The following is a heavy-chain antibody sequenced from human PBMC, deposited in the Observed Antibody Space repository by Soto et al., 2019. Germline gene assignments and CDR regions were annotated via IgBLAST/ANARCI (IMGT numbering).Heavy chain of an antibody. Sequence: EVQLVESGGGLVKPGGSLRLSCAASGFTFSSYSMNWVRQAPGKGLEWVSSISSSSSYIYYADSVKGRFTISRDNAKNSLYMQMNSLRAEDTAVYYCARGRMIGGFDPWGQGTLVTVSS. CDR3: ARGRMIGGFDP. J-gene: IGHJ5*02. CDR1: GFTFSSYS. V-gene: IGHV3-21*01. D-gene: IGHD3-16*01. CDR2: ISSSSSYI.